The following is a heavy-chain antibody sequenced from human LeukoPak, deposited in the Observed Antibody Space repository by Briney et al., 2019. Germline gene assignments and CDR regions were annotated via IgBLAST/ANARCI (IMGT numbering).Heavy chain of an antibody. CDR2: VSYDGRKE. D-gene: IGHD1-26*01. CDR1: GFTISSYG. V-gene: IGHV3-30*04. Sequence: PGRSLRLSCAASGFTISSYGMHWVRQAPGKGLEWLAIVSYDGRKEYYADSVKGRSTVSRDISKNTLYLQMNSLRVEDTAVYYCARDLSGRYSVDYWGQGTLVTVSS. J-gene: IGHJ4*02. CDR3: ARDLSGRYSVDY.